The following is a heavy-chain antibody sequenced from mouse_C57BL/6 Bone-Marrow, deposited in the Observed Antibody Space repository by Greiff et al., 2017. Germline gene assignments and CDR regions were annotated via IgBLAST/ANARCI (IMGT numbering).Heavy chain of an antibody. V-gene: IGHV1-69*01. CDR3: ARSLYYGSSYNY. J-gene: IGHJ2*01. CDR2: IDPSDSYT. D-gene: IGHD1-1*01. CDR1: GYTFTSYW. Sequence: QVQLQQPGAELVMPGASVKLSCKASGYTFTSYWMHWVKQRPGQGLEWIGEIDPSDSYTNYNQKFKGKSTLTVDKSSSTAYMQRSSLTSEDSAVYYCARSLYYGSSYNYWGQGTTLTVSS.